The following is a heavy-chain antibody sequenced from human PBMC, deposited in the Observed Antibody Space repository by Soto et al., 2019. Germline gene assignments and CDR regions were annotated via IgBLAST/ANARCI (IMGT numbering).Heavy chain of an antibody. CDR3: ERGAIAARPGLDY. CDR1: GGSISSYY. D-gene: IGHD6-6*01. Sequence: SETLSLTCTVSGGSISSYYWSWIRQPPGKGLEWIGYIYYSGSTNYNPSLKSRVTISVDTSKNQFSLKLSSVTAADTAVYYCERGAIAARPGLDYWGQGTLVTVSS. V-gene: IGHV4-59*01. CDR2: IYYSGST. J-gene: IGHJ4*02.